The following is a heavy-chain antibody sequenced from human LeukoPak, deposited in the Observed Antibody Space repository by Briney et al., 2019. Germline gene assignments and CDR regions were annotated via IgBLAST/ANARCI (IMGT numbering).Heavy chain of an antibody. V-gene: IGHV4-59*01. J-gene: IGHJ4*02. CDR2: VYYSGST. Sequence: SETLSLTCTVSGGFISSYYWSWIRQPPGKGLEWIGYVYYSGSTNYNPSLKSRVTISVDTSKNQFSLKLSSVTAADTAVYYCARTNGLKSLIRNWGQGTLVTVSS. CDR3: ARTNGLKSLIRN. D-gene: IGHD3/OR15-3a*01. CDR1: GGFISSYY.